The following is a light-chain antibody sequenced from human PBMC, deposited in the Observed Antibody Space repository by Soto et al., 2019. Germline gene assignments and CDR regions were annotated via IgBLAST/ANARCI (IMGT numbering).Light chain of an antibody. CDR2: DTS. Sequence: EIGLTQSPGTLSLSVGERVTLSCRASQSVSSYLAWYQQTPGQAPRLLIYDTSNRATGTPDRFSGSGSGTDFTLTISRLETEDFTVYYCQQYGSSPLTCGGGITVEIK. CDR3: QQYGSSPLT. J-gene: IGKJ4*01. CDR1: QSVSSY. V-gene: IGKV3-20*01.